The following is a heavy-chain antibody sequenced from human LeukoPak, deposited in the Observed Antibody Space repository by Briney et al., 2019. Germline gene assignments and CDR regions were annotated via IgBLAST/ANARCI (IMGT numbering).Heavy chain of an antibody. D-gene: IGHD5-12*01. Sequence: SETLSLTCTVSGGSISSYHWSWIRQPPGKGLECIGFIYYSGSTNYNPSLKSRVTISVDTSKNQFSLKLSSVTAADTAVYFCAKDALVATSHFDYWGQGILVTVSS. J-gene: IGHJ4*02. CDR3: AKDALVATSHFDY. CDR2: IYYSGST. V-gene: IGHV4-59*01. CDR1: GGSISSYH.